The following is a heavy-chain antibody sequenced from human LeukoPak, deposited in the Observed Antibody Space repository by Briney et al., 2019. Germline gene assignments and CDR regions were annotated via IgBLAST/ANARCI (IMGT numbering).Heavy chain of an antibody. CDR2: ISGSGGST. V-gene: IGHV3-23*01. Sequence: GGSLRLSCAASGVTFSNYAMSWVRQAPGKGLEWVSAISGSGGSTYYADSVKGRFTISRDNSKNTLYLQMNSLRAEDTAVYYCAKVKGYCTGGSCSPLFDYWGQGTLVTVSS. CDR1: GVTFSNYA. J-gene: IGHJ4*02. D-gene: IGHD2-15*01. CDR3: AKVKGYCTGGSCSPLFDY.